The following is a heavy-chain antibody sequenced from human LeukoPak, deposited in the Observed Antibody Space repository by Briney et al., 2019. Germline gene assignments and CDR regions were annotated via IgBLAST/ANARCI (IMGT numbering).Heavy chain of an antibody. CDR3: AKVEAVPEASSAFDI. V-gene: IGHV3-23*01. CDR2: ISGAGYST. D-gene: IGHD2-2*01. CDR1: GFTFNNYA. Sequence: GGSLRLSCAASGFTFNNYAMSWVRQAPGRGLEWVSAISGAGYSTYYADSVKGRFTISRDNSKNTLYLQMNSLRAEDTAVYYCAKVEAVPEASSAFDIWGQGTMVTVSS. J-gene: IGHJ3*02.